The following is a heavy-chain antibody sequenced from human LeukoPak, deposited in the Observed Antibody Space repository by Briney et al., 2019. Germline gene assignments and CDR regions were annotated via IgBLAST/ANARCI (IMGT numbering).Heavy chain of an antibody. V-gene: IGHV3-30*18. CDR2: ISYDGSNK. J-gene: IGHJ4*02. D-gene: IGHD1-26*01. Sequence: PGGSLRLSCAASGFTFSSYEMNWVRQAPGKGLEWVAVISYDGSNKYYADSVKGRFTISRDNSKNTLYLQMNSLRAEDTAVYYCAKDPGGSYPYFDYWGQGTLVTVSS. CDR1: GFTFSSYE. CDR3: AKDPGGSYPYFDY.